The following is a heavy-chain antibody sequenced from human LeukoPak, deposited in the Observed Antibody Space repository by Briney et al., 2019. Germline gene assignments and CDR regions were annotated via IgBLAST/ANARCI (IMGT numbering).Heavy chain of an antibody. CDR3: ASVYKYGMDV. J-gene: IGHJ6*02. V-gene: IGHV1-2*04. CDR2: INPNSGGT. Sequence: GASVKVSCKASGYTFTGYYMHWVRQAPGQGLEWMGWINPNSGGTNYAQKFQGWVTMTRDTSISTVYMELSSLRSEDTAVYYCASVYKYGMDVWGQGTTVIVSS. CDR1: GYTFTGYY.